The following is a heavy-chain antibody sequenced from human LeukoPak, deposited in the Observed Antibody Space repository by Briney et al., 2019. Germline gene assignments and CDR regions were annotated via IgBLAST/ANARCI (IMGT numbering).Heavy chain of an antibody. CDR3: AREIVVVTVNERVLDY. Sequence: PGRSLRLSCAASGFTFSSYGMHWVRQAPGKGLEWVAVIWYDGSNKYYADSVKGRFTISRDNSKNTLYLQMNSLRAEDTAVYYCAREIVVVTVNERVLDYWGQGTLVTVSS. D-gene: IGHD2-2*01. CDR1: GFTFSSYG. V-gene: IGHV3-33*01. CDR2: IWYDGSNK. J-gene: IGHJ4*02.